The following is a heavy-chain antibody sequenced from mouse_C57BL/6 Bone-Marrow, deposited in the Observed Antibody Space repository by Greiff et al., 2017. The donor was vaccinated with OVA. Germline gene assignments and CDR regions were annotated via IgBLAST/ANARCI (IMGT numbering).Heavy chain of an antibody. V-gene: IGHV1-26*01. CDR1: GYTFTDYY. D-gene: IGHD2-4*01. J-gene: IGHJ2*01. CDR3: ARKDIYYDYDDYFDY. Sequence: EVQLQQSGPELVKPGASVKISCKASGYTFTDYYMNWVKQSHGKSLEWIGDINPNNGGTSYNQKFKGKATLTVDKSSSTAYMELRSLTSEDSAVYYCARKDIYYDYDDYFDYWGQGTTLTVSS. CDR2: INPNNGGT.